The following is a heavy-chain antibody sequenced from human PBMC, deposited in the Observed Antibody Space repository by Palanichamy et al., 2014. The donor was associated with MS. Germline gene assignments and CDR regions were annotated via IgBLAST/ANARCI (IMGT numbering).Heavy chain of an antibody. Sequence: EVQLLESGEALVQPGGSLRLSCAASGFTFRAFAMSWFRQAPGKGLEWVSAIRGSGTTIFYADSVKGRFTISRDNSKDTLFLQMNNVRADDTAVYFCARADADFYGSYYGNFFLKWGQGTLVTVSS. CDR1: GFTFRAFA. D-gene: IGHD3-3*01. CDR3: ARADADFYGSYYGNFFLK. CDR2: IRGSGTTI. J-gene: IGHJ1*01. V-gene: IGHV3-23*01.